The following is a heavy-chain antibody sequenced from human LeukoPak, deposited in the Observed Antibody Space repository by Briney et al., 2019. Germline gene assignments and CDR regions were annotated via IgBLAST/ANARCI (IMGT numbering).Heavy chain of an antibody. CDR2: IKSKTDGGTT. CDR3: TTDPRYYDFWSGYSLIDY. CDR1: GFTFSNAW. Sequence: PGGSLRLSCAASGFTFSNAWMSWVRQAPGKGLEWVGRIKSKTDGGTTDYAAPVKGRFTIPRDDSKNTLYLQMNSLKTEDTAVYYCTTDPRYYDFWSGYSLIDYWGQGTLVTVSS. J-gene: IGHJ4*02. D-gene: IGHD3-3*01. V-gene: IGHV3-15*01.